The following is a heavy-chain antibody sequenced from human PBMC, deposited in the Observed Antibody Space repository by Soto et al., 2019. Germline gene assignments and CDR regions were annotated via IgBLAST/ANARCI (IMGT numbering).Heavy chain of an antibody. CDR2: ISAYNGNT. CDR3: ARGDTAMDPLDY. CDR1: GYTFTSYG. V-gene: IGHV1-18*04. Sequence: QVQLVQSGAEVKKPGASVKVSCKASGYTFTSYGISWVRQAPGQGREWMGWISAYNGNTNYAQKLQGRVTMTTDTTPSTTYRELRSLRTSETAVYYCARGDTAMDPLDYWGQGNLVTVSS. D-gene: IGHD5-18*01. J-gene: IGHJ4*02.